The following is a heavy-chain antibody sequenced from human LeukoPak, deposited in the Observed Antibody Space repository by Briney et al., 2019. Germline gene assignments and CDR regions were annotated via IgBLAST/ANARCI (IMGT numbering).Heavy chain of an antibody. V-gene: IGHV1-2*02. CDR3: ARSDPPVLLWFGESTNWFDP. J-gene: IGHJ5*02. CDR1: GYTFTGYY. CDR2: INPNSGGT. Sequence: GASVKVSCKASGYTFTGYYMHWVRRAPGQGLEWMGWINPNSGGTNYAQKFQGRVTMTRDTSISTAYMELSRLRSDDTAVYYCARSDPPVLLWFGESTNWFDPWGQGTLVTVSS. D-gene: IGHD3-10*01.